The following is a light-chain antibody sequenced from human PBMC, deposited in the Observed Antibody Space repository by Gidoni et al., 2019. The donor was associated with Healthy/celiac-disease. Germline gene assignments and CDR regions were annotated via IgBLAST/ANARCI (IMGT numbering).Light chain of an antibody. Sequence: DIQRTQSPSSLSASVGDRVTITCRASQSISSYLNWYQQKPGKAPKLLIYAASSLQSGVPSRFSGSGSVTDFTLTISSLQPEDFATYYCQQSYSTPLTFXPXTKVDIK. CDR3: QQSYSTPLT. V-gene: IGKV1-39*01. CDR2: AAS. J-gene: IGKJ3*01. CDR1: QSISSY.